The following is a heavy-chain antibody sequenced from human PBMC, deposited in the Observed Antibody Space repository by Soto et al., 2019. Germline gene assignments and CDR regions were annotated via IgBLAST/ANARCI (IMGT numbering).Heavy chain of an antibody. D-gene: IGHD3-22*01. CDR3: ARDYYDSSGYCPDY. V-gene: IGHV3-33*01. CDR2: IWYDGSNK. Sequence: ESGGGVVQPGRSLRLSCAASGFTFSSYGMHWVRQAPGKGLEWVAVIWYDGSNKYYADSVKGRFTISRDNSKNTLYLQMNSLRAEDTAVYYCARDYYDSSGYCPDYWGQGTLVTVSS. J-gene: IGHJ4*02. CDR1: GFTFSSYG.